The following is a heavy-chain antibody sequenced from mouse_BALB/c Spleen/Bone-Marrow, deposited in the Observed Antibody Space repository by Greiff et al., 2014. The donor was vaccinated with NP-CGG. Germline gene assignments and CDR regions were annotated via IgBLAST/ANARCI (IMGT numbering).Heavy chain of an antibody. CDR1: GYTFTDYY. V-gene: IGHV1-26*01. CDR2: INPNNGDT. CDR3: ARSTGYYVGTWFAS. J-gene: IGHJ3*01. D-gene: IGHD2-3*01. Sequence: VQLQQSGPELVKPGASVKTSCKASGYTFTDYYMKWMKLSHGKSLEWIGDINPNNGDTFYNQKFKGKATLTVDKSSSTAYMQLNSLTSEDSAVYYCARSTGYYVGTWFASWGQGTLVTVSA.